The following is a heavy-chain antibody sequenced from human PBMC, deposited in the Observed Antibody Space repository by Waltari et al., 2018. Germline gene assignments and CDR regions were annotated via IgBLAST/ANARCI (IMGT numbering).Heavy chain of an antibody. J-gene: IGHJ6*02. Sequence: QLQLQESGPGLVKPSETLSLTCTVSGGSISSSSYYWGWIRQPPGKGLEWIGSIYYSGSTYYNPSLKSRVTISVDTSKNQFSLKLSSVTAADTAVYYCARHGVGATAPYYYGMDVWGQGTTVTVSS. CDR3: ARHGVGATAPYYYGMDV. V-gene: IGHV4-39*01. CDR1: GGSISSSSYY. CDR2: IYYSGST. D-gene: IGHD1-26*01.